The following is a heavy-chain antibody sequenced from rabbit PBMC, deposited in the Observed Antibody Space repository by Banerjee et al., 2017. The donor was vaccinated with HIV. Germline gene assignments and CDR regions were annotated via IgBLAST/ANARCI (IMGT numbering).Heavy chain of an antibody. CDR2: IYSTSGTT. CDR1: GFSLNNNYV. Sequence: QEQLEESGGDLVKPGGSLTLTCTASGFSLNNNYVMRWVRQAPGKGLEWIASIYSTSGTTYYATWAKGRFTISKTSSTTVTLQMTSLTAADTATYFCASDIYGYGAFNLWGQGTLVTVS. J-gene: IGHJ4*01. D-gene: IGHD6-1*01. V-gene: IGHV1S45*01. CDR3: ASDIYGYGAFNL.